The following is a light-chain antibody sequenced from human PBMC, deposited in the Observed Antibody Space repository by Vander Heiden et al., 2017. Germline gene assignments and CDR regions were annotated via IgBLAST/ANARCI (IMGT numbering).Light chain of an antibody. J-gene: IGKJ5*01. Sequence: EIVLTQSPGTLSLSPGERATLSCRASQSVSSSYLAWYQQKPGQAPRLLIDEASSRATGIPDRFSGSGSGKDFTITISRLEPEDFAVFYCQQYGSSPITFGQGTRLEIK. CDR2: EAS. V-gene: IGKV3-20*01. CDR3: QQYGSSPIT. CDR1: QSVSSSY.